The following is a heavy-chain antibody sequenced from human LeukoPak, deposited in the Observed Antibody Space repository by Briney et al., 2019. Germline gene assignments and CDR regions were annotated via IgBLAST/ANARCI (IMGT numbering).Heavy chain of an antibody. D-gene: IGHD3-10*01. V-gene: IGHV3-15*01. CDR2: IKSKTDGGTT. CDR1: GFTISNAW. Sequence: GGSLRLSCAASGFTISNAWMSWVRQAPGKGLEWDGRIKSKTDGGTTDYAAPVKGRFTISRDVSKNTLYLQMNSLKTEDTAVYYCTISMVRGPNWFDPWGQGTLVTVSS. CDR3: TISMVRGPNWFDP. J-gene: IGHJ5*02.